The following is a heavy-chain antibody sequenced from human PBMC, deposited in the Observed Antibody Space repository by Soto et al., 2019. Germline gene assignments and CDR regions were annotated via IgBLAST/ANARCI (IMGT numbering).Heavy chain of an antibody. D-gene: IGHD2-21*02. CDR1: GASISSDYYH. Sequence: PSEALSLTCTVSGASISSDYYHWTWIRQSPGKGLEWIGYIHHIGSILYNPSLKSRVTISVYTSKNQFSLHLTSVTAADTAVYFCAREDDGGDSLDVWGQGTTVTVSS. V-gene: IGHV4-30-4*08. CDR3: AREDDGGDSLDV. CDR2: IHHIGSI. J-gene: IGHJ6*02.